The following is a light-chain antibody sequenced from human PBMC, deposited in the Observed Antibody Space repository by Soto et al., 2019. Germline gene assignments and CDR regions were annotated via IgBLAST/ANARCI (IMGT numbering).Light chain of an antibody. CDR2: DVF. J-gene: IGLJ1*01. CDR1: SRDVGGYNY. V-gene: IGLV2-14*01. CDR3: SSYTSSDTLYV. Sequence: QSALTQPDSVSGSPGQSVTISCTGTSRDVGGYNYVSWYRQYPGKAPKLMIYDVFNRPSGVSDRFSGSKSGNTASLTISGLQADDEDDYYCSSYTSSDTLYVFGSGTKLTVL.